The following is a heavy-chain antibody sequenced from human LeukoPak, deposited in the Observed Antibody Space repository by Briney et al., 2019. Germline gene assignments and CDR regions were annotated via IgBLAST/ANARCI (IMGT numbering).Heavy chain of an antibody. D-gene: IGHD2-2*01. CDR3: AKEYCSSTSCYGYYYYGMDV. CDR1: GFTFSSYG. Sequence: GGSLRLSCAASGFTFSSYGMHWVRQAPGKGLEWVAVISYDGSNKYYADSVKGRFTISRDNSKNTLYLQMNSLRAEDTAVYYCAKEYCSSTSCYGYYYYGMDVWGQGTTVTVSS. J-gene: IGHJ6*02. V-gene: IGHV3-30*18. CDR2: ISYDGSNK.